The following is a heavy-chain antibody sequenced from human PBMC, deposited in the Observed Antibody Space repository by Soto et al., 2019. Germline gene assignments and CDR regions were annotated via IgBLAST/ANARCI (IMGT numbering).Heavy chain of an antibody. J-gene: IGHJ2*01. CDR1: GGSTSGKY. V-gene: IGHV4-4*07. CDR2: IYSSGRT. CDR3: ARGFDVNTALDYWYFDL. Sequence: QVHLQESGPGVVKASETLSLTCSLSGGSTSGKYWSWIRQSAGKGLEWIGRIYSSGRTHYNPSRGSRVSMSVAKNSFSLRLTSVTAADTAIYYCARGFDVNTALDYWYFDLWGRGTQVSVSS. D-gene: IGHD3-9*01.